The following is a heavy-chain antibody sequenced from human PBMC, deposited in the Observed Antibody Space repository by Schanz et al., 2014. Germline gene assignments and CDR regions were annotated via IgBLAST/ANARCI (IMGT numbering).Heavy chain of an antibody. J-gene: IGHJ3*01. CDR3: ARDIGYCSSPRCYPDGVFDL. CDR1: GGSFSSNY. D-gene: IGHD2-2*01. Sequence: QVQLQQWGAGLLKPSETLSLTCAVYGGSFSSNYWSWIRQPPGKGLEWIGFISYSGSTYYNPSLKSRVTISVDTSKNQFSLNLSSATAADTAVYYCARDIGYCSSPRCYPDGVFDLWGQGTMXTVLS. V-gene: IGHV4-34*02. CDR2: ISYSGST.